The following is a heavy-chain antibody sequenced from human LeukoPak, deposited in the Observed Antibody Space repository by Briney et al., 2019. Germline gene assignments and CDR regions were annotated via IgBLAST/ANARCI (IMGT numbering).Heavy chain of an antibody. Sequence: SVKVSCKASGGTFSSYAISWVRQAPGQGLEWMGGIIPIFGTANYAQKFQGRVTITTDESTSTAYMELSSLRSEDTAVYYCACSGSYSRQHYFDYWGPGALVTVSS. CDR3: ACSGSYSRQHYFDY. CDR1: GGTFSSYA. J-gene: IGHJ4*02. D-gene: IGHD1-26*01. CDR2: IIPIFGTA. V-gene: IGHV1-69*05.